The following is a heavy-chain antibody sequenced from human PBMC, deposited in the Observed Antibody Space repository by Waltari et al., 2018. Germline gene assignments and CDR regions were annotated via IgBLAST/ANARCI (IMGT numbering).Heavy chain of an antibody. Sequence: QLQLQESGPGLVKPSETLSLTCTVSGGSISSSSYYWGWIRQPPGKGLEWIGSIYYSGSTYYNPSLKSRVTISVDTSKNQFSLKLSSVTAADTAVYYCARRRDGYNKGLYYFDYWGQGTLVTVSS. V-gene: IGHV4-39*01. CDR3: ARRRDGYNKGLYYFDY. J-gene: IGHJ4*02. CDR1: GGSISSSSYY. D-gene: IGHD5-12*01. CDR2: IYYSGST.